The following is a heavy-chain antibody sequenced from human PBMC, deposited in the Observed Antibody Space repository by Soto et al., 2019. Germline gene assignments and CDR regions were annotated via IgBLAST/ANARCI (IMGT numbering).Heavy chain of an antibody. V-gene: IGHV3-23*01. Sequence: ETLSLTCTVSGGSISSADYYWRWIRQAPGKGLEWVSAISGSGGSTYYADSVKGRFTISRDNSKNTLYLQMNSLRAEDTAVYYCAKDVVVAASPFDYWGQGTLVTVSS. CDR2: ISGSGGST. CDR1: GGSISSADYY. J-gene: IGHJ4*02. D-gene: IGHD2-15*01. CDR3: AKDVVVAASPFDY.